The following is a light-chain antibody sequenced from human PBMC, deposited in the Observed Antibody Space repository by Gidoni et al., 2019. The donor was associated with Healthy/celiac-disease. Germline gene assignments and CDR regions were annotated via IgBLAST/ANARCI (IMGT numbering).Light chain of an antibody. V-gene: IGKV3-20*01. J-gene: IGKJ1*01. CDR3: RQYGSSPWT. CDR2: DAS. CDR1: QSVSSSY. Sequence: ETVLTQSPGTLSLSPGERATLSCRASQSVSSSYLAWYQQKPGQAPRLLIYDASSRATGIPDRFSGGGSGTDFTLTISRLEPEDFAVYYCRQYGSSPWTFGQGTKVEIK.